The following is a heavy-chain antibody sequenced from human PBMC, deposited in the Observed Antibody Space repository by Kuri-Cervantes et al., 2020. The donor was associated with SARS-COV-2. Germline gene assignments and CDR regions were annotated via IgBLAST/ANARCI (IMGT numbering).Heavy chain of an antibody. D-gene: IGHD4-11*01. CDR2: LYYSGST. CDR1: GGSISSISYY. J-gene: IGHJ2*01. V-gene: IGHV4-39*01. CDR3: ARHETDYTVRHEVQKNWYFDL. Sequence: SETLSLTCTVSGGSISSISYYWGWIRQPPGKGREWIGSLYYSGSTYYNPSLKSRVTISVDTSKNQFSLKLSSVTAADTAVYYCARHETDYTVRHEVQKNWYFDLWGRGTLVTVSS.